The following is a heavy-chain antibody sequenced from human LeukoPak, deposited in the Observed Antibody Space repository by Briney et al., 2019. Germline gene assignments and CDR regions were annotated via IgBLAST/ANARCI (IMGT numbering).Heavy chain of an antibody. CDR2: INYSGST. CDR1: GGSFSGYY. J-gene: IGHJ4*02. D-gene: IGHD4-17*01. Sequence: SETLSLTCAVYGGSFSGYYWSWIRQPPGKGLEWIGEINYSGSTNYNPSLKSRVTISVDTSKNQFSLKLSSVTAADTAVYYCARGRLTVTRFDYWGQGTLVTVSS. V-gene: IGHV4-34*01. CDR3: ARGRLTVTRFDY.